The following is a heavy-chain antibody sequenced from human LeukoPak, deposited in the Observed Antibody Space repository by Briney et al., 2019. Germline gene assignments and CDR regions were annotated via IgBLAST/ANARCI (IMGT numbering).Heavy chain of an antibody. CDR2: IYYSGST. Sequence: SETLSLTCTVSGGSISSYYWSWIRQPPGKGLEWIGYIYYSGSTNYNPPLKSRVTISVDTSKNQFSLKLSSVTAADTAVYYCARSSTYFDTSGYPDYWGQGTLVTVSS. V-gene: IGHV4-59*01. CDR3: ARSSTYFDTSGYPDY. CDR1: GGSISSYY. D-gene: IGHD3-22*01. J-gene: IGHJ4*02.